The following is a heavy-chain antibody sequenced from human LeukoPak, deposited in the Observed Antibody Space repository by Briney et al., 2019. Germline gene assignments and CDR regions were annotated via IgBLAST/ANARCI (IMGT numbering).Heavy chain of an antibody. J-gene: IGHJ6*02. D-gene: IGHD3-22*01. CDR3: ASYDSSPYYYYGMDV. CDR2: XXPIFGIA. V-gene: IGHV1-69*10. Sequence: ASVKVSCKASGGTFSSYAISWVRQAPGQGLEXXXXXXPIFGIANYAQKFQGRVTITADKSTSTAYMELSSLRSEDTAVYYCASYDSSPYYYYGMDVWGQGTTVTVSS. CDR1: GGTFSSYA.